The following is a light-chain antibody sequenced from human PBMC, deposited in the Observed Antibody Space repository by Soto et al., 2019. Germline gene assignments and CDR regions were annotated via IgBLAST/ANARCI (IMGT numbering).Light chain of an antibody. CDR2: EVT. J-gene: IGLJ2*01. CDR3: CSFAGGGNPVL. CDR1: SSDVGGYNY. V-gene: IGLV2-8*01. Sequence: QSALTQPPSASGSLGQSVTISCTGTSSDVGGYNYVSWHQQHPGKAPKVMIYEVTKRPPGVPDRFSASKSGNTASLTVSGLQAEDEADYYCCSFAGGGNPVLLGGGTKLTVL.